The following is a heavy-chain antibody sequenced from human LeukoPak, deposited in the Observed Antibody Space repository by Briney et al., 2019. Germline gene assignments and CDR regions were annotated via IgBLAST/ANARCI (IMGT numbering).Heavy chain of an antibody. V-gene: IGHV3-7*01. CDR3: AYTNNLKY. J-gene: IGHJ4*02. Sequence: GGSLRLSCAASGLTLSGQWMNWVRQAPGQGLEWVANIKHDGSERYYVDSVKGRFTISRDDAKNSLSLQMNSVRAEDTAVYYCAYTNNLKYWGQGTLVTVSS. D-gene: IGHD3-16*01. CDR2: IKHDGSER. CDR1: GLTLSGQW.